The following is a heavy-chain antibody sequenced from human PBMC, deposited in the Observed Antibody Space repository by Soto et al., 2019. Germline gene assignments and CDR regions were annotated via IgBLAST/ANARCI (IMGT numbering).Heavy chain of an antibody. CDR3: ARDRHYRGSYGYYWYFDL. CDR2: IYYSGST. D-gene: IGHD5-18*01. V-gene: IGHV4-31*03. CDR1: GGSISSGGYY. Sequence: QVQLQESGPGLVKPSQTLSLTCTVSGGSISSGGYYWSWIRQHPGKGLEWIGYIYYSGSTYYNPSLKSRVTISVDTSKNQFSLKLSSVTAEDTAVYYCARDRHYRGSYGYYWYFDLWGRGTLVTVSS. J-gene: IGHJ2*01.